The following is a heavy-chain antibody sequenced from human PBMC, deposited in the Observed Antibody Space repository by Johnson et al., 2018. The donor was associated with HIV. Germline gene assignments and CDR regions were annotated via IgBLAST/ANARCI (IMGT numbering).Heavy chain of an antibody. CDR3: ARDNGDTIFGVVIREGAFDI. CDR1: GFTFSNYA. V-gene: IGHV3-30*04. D-gene: IGHD3-3*01. J-gene: IGHJ3*02. CDR2: ISYDGSNQ. Sequence: QVQLVESGGGVVQPGRSLRLSCTASGFTFSNYAIHWVRQAPGKGLEWVTVISYDGSNQYYADSVKGRFTISRDNSKNTLYLQMYSLRAEDTAVYYCARDNGDTIFGVVIREGAFDIWGQGTMVTVSS.